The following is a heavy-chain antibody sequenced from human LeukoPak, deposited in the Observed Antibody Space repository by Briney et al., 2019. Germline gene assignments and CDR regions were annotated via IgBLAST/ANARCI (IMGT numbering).Heavy chain of an antibody. CDR2: IYYSGST. Sequence: SETLSLTCTVSGASITTYYWSWIRQPPGKGLEWIGYIYYSGSTNYNPSLKSRVTISVDTSKNQFSLKLSSVTAADTAVYYCAKEDTANYGTDVWGQGTTVTVSS. D-gene: IGHD5-18*01. CDR3: AKEDTANYGTDV. V-gene: IGHV4-59*01. CDR1: GASITTYY. J-gene: IGHJ6*02.